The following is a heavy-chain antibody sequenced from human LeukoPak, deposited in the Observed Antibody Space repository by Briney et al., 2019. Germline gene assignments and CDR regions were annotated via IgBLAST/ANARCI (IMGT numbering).Heavy chain of an antibody. Sequence: PGGSLRLSCAASEFTFSSYGMHWVRQAPGKGLEWVSSIRGGGSDTHYAGTVRGRFTISRDNSKNTLYLQMNSLRAEDTAVYYCARCYTYGTTWFGGLGVWGQGTTVTVSS. D-gene: IGHD3-10*01. V-gene: IGHV3-NL1*01. CDR1: EFTFSSYG. CDR3: ARCYTYGTTWFGGLGV. CDR2: IRGGGSDT. J-gene: IGHJ6*02.